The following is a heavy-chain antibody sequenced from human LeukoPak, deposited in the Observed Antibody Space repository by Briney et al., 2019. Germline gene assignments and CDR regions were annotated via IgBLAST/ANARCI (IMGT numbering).Heavy chain of an antibody. CDR3: ARGILGYCSGSSCYSFPH. D-gene: IGHD2-15*01. CDR2: INHSGST. CDR1: GGSFSGYY. V-gene: IGHV4-34*01. Sequence: PSETLSLTCAVYGGSFSGYYWSWIRQPPGKGLEWIGEINHSGSTNYNPSLKSRVTISVDTSKNQFSLKLSSVTAADTAVYYCARGILGYCSGSSCYSFPHWGQGTLVTVSS. J-gene: IGHJ1*01.